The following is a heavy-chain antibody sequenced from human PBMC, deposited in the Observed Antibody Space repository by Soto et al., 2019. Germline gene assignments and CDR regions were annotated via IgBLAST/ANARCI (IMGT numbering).Heavy chain of an antibody. J-gene: IGHJ4*02. CDR2: IYWDDDK. D-gene: IGHD3-3*01. CDR1: GFSLTTSGVG. Sequence: QITLKESGPPVVKPTETLTLTCTFSGFSLTTSGVGVGWVRQSPGKAPEWLALIYWDDDKRYSTSLNSRLITTKDTSKNQGVLTMANVDPADTATYYCAHRVLRTVFGLVTTTAIYFDFWGPGTPVVVSS. V-gene: IGHV2-5*02. CDR3: AHRVLRTVFGLVTTTAIYFDF.